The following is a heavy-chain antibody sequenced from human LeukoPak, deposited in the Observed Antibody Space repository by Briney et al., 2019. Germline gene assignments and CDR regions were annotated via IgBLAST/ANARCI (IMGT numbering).Heavy chain of an antibody. CDR2: IKSNADGGTT. V-gene: IGHV3-15*01. CDR3: STRLNCRGGSCIEFDY. J-gene: IGHJ4*02. Sequence: PGGSLRLSCAASGFTFSNTWVSWVRRAPGKGLEWVGRIKSNADGGTTAYAAPVKGRFTISRDDSKNTLYLQMNSLKTEGTALYYCSTRLNCRGGSCIEFDYWGQGTLVTVSS. CDR1: GFTFSNTW. D-gene: IGHD2-15*01.